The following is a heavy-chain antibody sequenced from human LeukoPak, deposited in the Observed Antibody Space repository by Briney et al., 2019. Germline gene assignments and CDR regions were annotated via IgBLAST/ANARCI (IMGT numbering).Heavy chain of an antibody. Sequence: SETLSLTCTVSGGSISSYYWSWIRQPPGKGLEWIGYIYCSGSTNYNPSLKSRVTISVDTSKNQFSLKLSSVTAADTAVYYCARVRVAARPYWYFDLWGRGTLVTVSS. CDR3: ARVRVAARPYWYFDL. CDR2: IYCSGST. J-gene: IGHJ2*01. D-gene: IGHD6-6*01. CDR1: GGSISSYY. V-gene: IGHV4-59*01.